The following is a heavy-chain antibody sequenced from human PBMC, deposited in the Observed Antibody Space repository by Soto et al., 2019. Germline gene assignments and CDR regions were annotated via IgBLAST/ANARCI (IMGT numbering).Heavy chain of an antibody. J-gene: IGHJ5*02. CDR2: IYHSGST. CDR3: ARDGAGAYGLGWFDP. CDR1: GDSISRGGYY. V-gene: IGHV4-31*03. Sequence: QVQLQESGPGLVKPSQTLSLTCTVSGDSISRGGYYWNWIRQHPRKGLEWIGYIYHSGSTNYNPSLKSRVTISVDTSKNQLSLEWSSVTAADTASYYCARDGAGAYGLGWFDPWGQGSLVTVSS. D-gene: IGHD2-21*01.